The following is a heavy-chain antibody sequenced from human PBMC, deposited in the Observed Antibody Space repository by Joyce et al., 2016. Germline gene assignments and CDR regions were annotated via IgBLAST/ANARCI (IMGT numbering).Heavy chain of an antibody. J-gene: IGHJ4*02. Sequence: QVQLVASGGGVVQPGMSRRISCAASGFSFSASAMHWVRQGPGKGLEWVAVTSYNGNKRVYADSVKGRFTISRDNSKNTLYLQMNSLRAEDTALYYCVRAPNNAWHNFDYWGQGALVTVSS. V-gene: IGHV3-30*04. CDR1: GFSFSASA. D-gene: IGHD1/OR15-1a*01. CDR2: TSYNGNKR. CDR3: VRAPNNAWHNFDY.